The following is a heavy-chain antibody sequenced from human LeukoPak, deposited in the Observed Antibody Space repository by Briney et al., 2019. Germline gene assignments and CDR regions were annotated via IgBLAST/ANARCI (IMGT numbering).Heavy chain of an antibody. Sequence: AASVKVSCKASGYTFTSYYMHWVRQAPGQGLEWVGWINPNGSDTKYTQNFQGRVTMTRDTSISTVYMELSRLRSDDTAVFYCARGYYDSSDFEYFQHWGQGTLVTVSS. J-gene: IGHJ1*01. CDR2: INPNGSDT. D-gene: IGHD3-22*01. CDR3: ARGYYDSSDFEYFQH. V-gene: IGHV1-2*02. CDR1: GYTFTSYY.